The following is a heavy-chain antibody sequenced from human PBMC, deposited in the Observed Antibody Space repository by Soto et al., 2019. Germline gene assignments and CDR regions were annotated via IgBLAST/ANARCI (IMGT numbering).Heavy chain of an antibody. V-gene: IGHV1-3*01. J-gene: IGHJ3*02. D-gene: IGHD3-22*01. Sequence: ASVKVSCKAPGYTFTSYAMHWVRQAPGQRLEWMGWINAGNGNTKYSQKFQGRVTITRDTSASTAYMELSSLRSEDTAVYYCARILDYYDSRGYYYVPAFDIWGQGTMVTVSS. CDR3: ARILDYYDSRGYYYVPAFDI. CDR2: INAGNGNT. CDR1: GYTFTSYA.